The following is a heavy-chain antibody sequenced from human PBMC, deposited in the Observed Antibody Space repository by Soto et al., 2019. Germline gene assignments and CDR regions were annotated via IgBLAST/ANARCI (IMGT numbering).Heavy chain of an antibody. CDR1: GFTFSGYS. V-gene: IGHV3-21*01. J-gene: IGHJ4*02. D-gene: IGHD1-26*01. CDR2: ISISSMYI. Sequence: PGGSLRLSCAASGFTFSGYSMNWVRQAPGKGLGWVSSISISSMYIYYADSVKGRFTISRDNAKNSLYLQMNSPRAEDTAVYYCARFSASSGSYLYYFDYWGQGTLVTVSS. CDR3: ARFSASSGSYLYYFDY.